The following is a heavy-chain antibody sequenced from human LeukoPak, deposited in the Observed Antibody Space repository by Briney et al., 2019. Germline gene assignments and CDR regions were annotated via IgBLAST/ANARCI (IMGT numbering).Heavy chain of an antibody. Sequence: GGSLRLSCAASGFTFSSYSMNWVRQAPGKGLEWVSYISSSSSTIYYADSVKGRFTISRDNAKNSMYLQMNSLRAEDTAVYYCASGAGTVGYWGQGTLVTVSS. D-gene: IGHD6-19*01. J-gene: IGHJ4*02. CDR3: ASGAGTVGY. V-gene: IGHV3-48*01. CDR1: GFTFSSYS. CDR2: ISSSSSTI.